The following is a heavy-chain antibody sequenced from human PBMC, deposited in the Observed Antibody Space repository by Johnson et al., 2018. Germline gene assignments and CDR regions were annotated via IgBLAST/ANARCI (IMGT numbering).Heavy chain of an antibody. J-gene: IGHJ3*02. D-gene: IGHD3-22*01. Sequence: ERLGEAGGGVVQHGRSMRLSCAASGFTFSTYSMNWVRQAPGKGLEWVSFISSRSSYTYYADSMKGRFTISRDNAKNSLYLQMNSLRAEDTAVYYCARVGRYYDSSGYPDAFDIWGQGTMVTVSS. CDR2: ISSRSSYT. V-gene: IGHV3-21*01. CDR1: GFTFSTYS. CDR3: ARVGRYYDSSGYPDAFDI.